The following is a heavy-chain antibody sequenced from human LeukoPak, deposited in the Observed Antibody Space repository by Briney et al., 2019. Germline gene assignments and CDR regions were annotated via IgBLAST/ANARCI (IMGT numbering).Heavy chain of an antibody. CDR2: INQDGSEI. V-gene: IGHV3-7*01. J-gene: IGHJ2*01. D-gene: IGHD3-22*01. Sequence: SGGSVRLSYAASGFTFSNYWMSWVGQAPGKGLEWVANINQDGSEIYYVDSGKGRFTISRDNAKNSLYLQINSLRAEDTAVYYCARDHGSMTVVRTTNWYFDLWGRGTLVTVSS. CDR3: ARDHGSMTVVRTTNWYFDL. CDR1: GFTFSNYW.